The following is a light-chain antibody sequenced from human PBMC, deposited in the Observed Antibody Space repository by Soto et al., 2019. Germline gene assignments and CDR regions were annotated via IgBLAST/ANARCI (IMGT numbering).Light chain of an antibody. J-gene: IGLJ2*01. CDR2: EVS. Sequence: QSVLTQPPSASGSPGQSVTISCTGTSSDVGGYNYVSWYQQHPGKAPKLMIYEVSKRPSGVPDRFSGSKSGNTASLTVYGLQADDEADYYCSSYAGSNSFVVFGGGTKLTVL. V-gene: IGLV2-8*01. CDR1: SSDVGGYNY. CDR3: SSYAGSNSFVV.